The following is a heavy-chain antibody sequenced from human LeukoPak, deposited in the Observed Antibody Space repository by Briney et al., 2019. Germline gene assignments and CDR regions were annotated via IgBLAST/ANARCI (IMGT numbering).Heavy chain of an antibody. CDR3: ARGPSLGYCSSTSCFDYYYYMDV. V-gene: IGHV3-21*01. CDR2: ISSSSNYI. D-gene: IGHD2-2*01. CDR1: GFTFSSYS. Sequence: GGSLRLSCAASGFTFSSYSMNWVRQAPGKGLEWVSSISSSSNYIYYADSVKGRFTISRDNAKNSLYLQMNSLRDEDTAVYYCARGPSLGYCSSTSCFDYYYYMDVWGKGTTVTVSS. J-gene: IGHJ6*03.